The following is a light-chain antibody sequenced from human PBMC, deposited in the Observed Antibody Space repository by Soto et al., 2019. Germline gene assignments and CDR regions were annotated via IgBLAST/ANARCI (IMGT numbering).Light chain of an antibody. V-gene: IGLV2-23*03. J-gene: IGLJ1*01. CDR1: SSVVGSYNL. CDR2: EGS. Sequence: QSVLTQPASVSGSPGQSITISCTGTSSVVGSYNLVSWYQQHPGKAPKLMIYEGSKRPSGVSNRVSGSKSGNTASLTISGVQAEDEADYYCCSYAGSSTFVFGNGTKVTVL. CDR3: CSYAGSSTFV.